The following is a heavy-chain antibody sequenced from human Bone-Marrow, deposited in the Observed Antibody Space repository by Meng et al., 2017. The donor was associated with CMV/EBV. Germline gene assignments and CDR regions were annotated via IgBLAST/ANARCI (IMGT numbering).Heavy chain of an antibody. CDR2: ISAYNGNT. CDR1: GYTFTSYG. V-gene: IGHV1-18*01. J-gene: IGHJ6*02. Sequence: ASVKVSCKASGYTFTSYGISWVRQAPGQGLEWMGWISAYNGNTNYAQKLQGRVTMTTDTSTSTAYMELRSLRSDDTAVYYCARPADDSSGSYYYYGMDVWGQGTMVTVSS. D-gene: IGHD3-22*01. CDR3: ARPADDSSGSYYYYGMDV.